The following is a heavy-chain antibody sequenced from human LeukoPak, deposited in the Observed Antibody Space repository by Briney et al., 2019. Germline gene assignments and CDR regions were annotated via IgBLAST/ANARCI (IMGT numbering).Heavy chain of an antibody. Sequence: GGSLRLSCAASGFTFSDYYMSWIRQAPGKGLEWVSYTSSSGSTIYYADSVKGRFTISRDNSKNTLYLQMNSLRAEDTAVYYCARDRWLQFGPFDYWGQGTLVTVSS. CDR3: ARDRWLQFGPFDY. V-gene: IGHV3-11*04. CDR1: GFTFSDYY. J-gene: IGHJ4*02. CDR2: TSSSGSTI. D-gene: IGHD5-24*01.